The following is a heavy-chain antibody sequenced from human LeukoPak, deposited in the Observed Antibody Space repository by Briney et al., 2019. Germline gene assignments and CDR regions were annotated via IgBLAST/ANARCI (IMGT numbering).Heavy chain of an antibody. V-gene: IGHV4-59*01. J-gene: IGHJ4*02. CDR1: GGSFSGYY. CDR2: IYYIGST. CDR3: ARDTAVAGYYFDY. D-gene: IGHD6-19*01. Sequence: SETLSLTCAVYGGSFSGYYWSWIRQPPGKGLEWIGYIYYIGSTNYNPSLKSRITISVDTSKNQFSLKLSSVTAADTAVYYCARDTAVAGYYFDYWGQGTLVTVSS.